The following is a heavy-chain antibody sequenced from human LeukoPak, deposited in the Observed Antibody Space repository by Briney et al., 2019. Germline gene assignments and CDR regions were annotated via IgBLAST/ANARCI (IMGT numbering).Heavy chain of an antibody. Sequence: GASVEVSCKASDYTFSTYGVSWVRQAPGQGLEWMGWISAYNGNTNYAQKFQGRLTMTTDTSTSTAYMELRSLRSDDTAVYYCARDYSSGWGVVDYWGQGTLVTVSS. CDR1: DYTFSTYG. D-gene: IGHD6-19*01. CDR3: ARDYSSGWGVVDY. V-gene: IGHV1-18*01. J-gene: IGHJ4*02. CDR2: ISAYNGNT.